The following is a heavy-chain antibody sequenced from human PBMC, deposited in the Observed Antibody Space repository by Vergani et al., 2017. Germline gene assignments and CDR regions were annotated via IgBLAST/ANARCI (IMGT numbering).Heavy chain of an antibody. Sequence: QVQLQESGPGLVKPSQTLSLTCTVSGGSISSGSYYWSWIRQPAGKGLEWIGRIYTSGSTNYNPSLKSRVTISVDTSKNQFSLKLSSVTAADTAVYYCARARGYGDYGWYYYYYMDVWGKGTTVTVSS. CDR3: ARARGYGDYGWYYYYYMDV. D-gene: IGHD4-17*01. J-gene: IGHJ6*03. CDR2: IYTSGST. V-gene: IGHV4-61*02. CDR1: GGSISSGSYY.